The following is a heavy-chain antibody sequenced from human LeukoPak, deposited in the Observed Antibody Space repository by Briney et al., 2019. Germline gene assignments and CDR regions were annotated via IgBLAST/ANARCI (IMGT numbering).Heavy chain of an antibody. J-gene: IGHJ4*02. CDR3: ARDGPRAGRGVIFEN. CDR2: ISSSSSYI. CDR1: GFTFSSYS. D-gene: IGHD3-10*01. V-gene: IGHV3-21*01. Sequence: PGGSLRLSCAASGFTFSSYSMNWVRQAPGKGLEWVSSISSSSSYIYYADSVKGRFTISRDNAKNSLYLQMNSLRAEDTAVYYCARDGPRAGRGVIFENWGQGTLVTVSS.